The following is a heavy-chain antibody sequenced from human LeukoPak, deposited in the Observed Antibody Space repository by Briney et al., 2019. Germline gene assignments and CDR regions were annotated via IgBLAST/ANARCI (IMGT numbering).Heavy chain of an antibody. CDR1: GFTFSSYA. CDR2: ISRSGGST. V-gene: IGHV3-23*01. J-gene: IGHJ4*02. Sequence: HGGSLRPSCADSGFTFSSYAMRWVRQAPGRGLEGVSAISRSGGSTYYADSVKGRFTISRDKSKDTLYLKMSSLRAEDTAVYYCAGRTMVRGVMFDYWGQGTLVTVSA. CDR3: AGRTMVRGVMFDY. D-gene: IGHD3-10*01.